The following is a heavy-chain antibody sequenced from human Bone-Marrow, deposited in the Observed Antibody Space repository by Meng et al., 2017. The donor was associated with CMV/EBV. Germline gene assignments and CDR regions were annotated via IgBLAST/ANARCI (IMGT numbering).Heavy chain of an antibody. CDR3: AKDDYDILTGYGINGMDV. V-gene: IGHV3-30*02. Sequence: GGSLRLSCAASGFTFSSYGMHWVRQAPGKGLERVAFIRYDGSNKYYADSVKGRFTISRDNSKNTLYLQMNSLRAEDTAVYYCAKDDYDILTGYGINGMDVWGQGNTVTGSS. CDR1: GFTFSSYG. J-gene: IGHJ6*02. CDR2: IRYDGSNK. D-gene: IGHD3-9*01.